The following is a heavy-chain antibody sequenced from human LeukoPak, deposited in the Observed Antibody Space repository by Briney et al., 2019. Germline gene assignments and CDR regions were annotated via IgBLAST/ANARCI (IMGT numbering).Heavy chain of an antibody. V-gene: IGHV3-74*01. Sequence: GGSLRLSCAASGFTFSSYLMHWARQAPGKGLVWVSRITGDGSNTLYADSVQGRFTIPRDNAKNTLYLQMNSLRAEDTAVYYYATDRGGWTTWGQGTLVTVSS. CDR3: ATDRGGWTT. D-gene: IGHD3-10*01. CDR1: GFTFSSYL. J-gene: IGHJ5*02. CDR2: ITGDGSNT.